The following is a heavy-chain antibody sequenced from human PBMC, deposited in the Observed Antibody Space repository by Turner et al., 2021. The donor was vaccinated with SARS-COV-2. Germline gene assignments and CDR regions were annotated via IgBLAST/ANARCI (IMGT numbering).Heavy chain of an antibody. CDR3: AKSGGMYCSGGNCYSSYFDY. J-gene: IGHJ4*02. D-gene: IGHD2-15*01. V-gene: IGHV3-30*18. Sequence: QVQLVESGGGVVQPGRSLRLSCAASGFTFSNYGVHWVRKVPGKGLEWVEVIAYDGSNKYYADSVKGRFTISRDNSKNTLYLQMNSLRAEDTAVYYCAKSGGMYCSGGNCYSSYFDYWGQGTLVTVSS. CDR2: IAYDGSNK. CDR1: GFTFSNYG.